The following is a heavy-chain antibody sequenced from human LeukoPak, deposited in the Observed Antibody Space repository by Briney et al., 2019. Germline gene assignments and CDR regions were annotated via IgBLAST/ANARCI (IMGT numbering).Heavy chain of an antibody. CDR1: GGSISSYY. J-gene: IGHJ6*03. Sequence: PSETLSLTCTVSGGSISSYYWSWIRQPAGKGLEWIGRIYTSGSTNYNPSLKSRVTISVDKSKNQFSLKLSSVTAADTAVYYCARDGDWSGYYKTYYMDVWGKGTTVTVFS. CDR3: ARDGDWSGYYKTYYMDV. CDR2: IYTSGST. V-gene: IGHV4-4*07. D-gene: IGHD3-3*01.